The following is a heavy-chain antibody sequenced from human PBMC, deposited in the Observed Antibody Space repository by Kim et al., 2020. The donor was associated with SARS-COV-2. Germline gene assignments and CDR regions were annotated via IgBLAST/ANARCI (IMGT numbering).Heavy chain of an antibody. J-gene: IGHJ4*02. CDR3: ARESYSSRDC. CDR2: INVGNDNR. CDR1: GYTFTTYA. Sequence: ASVKVSCKASGYTFTTYAIHWMRQAPGQSLEWIGWINVGNDNRKYSQKFQGRVTITRNTSASTAYMEVSSLRYEDTAVYYCARESYSSRDCWGQGTLVTVSS. D-gene: IGHD6-13*01. V-gene: IGHV1-3*01.